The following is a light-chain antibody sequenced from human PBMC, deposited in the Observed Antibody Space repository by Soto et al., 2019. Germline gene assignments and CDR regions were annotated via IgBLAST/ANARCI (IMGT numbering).Light chain of an antibody. CDR3: HQYSDWPWT. Sequence: EIVMTQSPATLSVSPGERATLSCRASQSVSSNLVWYQQKPGQTPRLLIYAASTRATGVPATFSSSGSGTEFTLTISSLQSEDFAVYYCHQYSDWPWTFGQGTKVEIK. V-gene: IGKV3-15*01. CDR2: AAS. CDR1: QSVSSN. J-gene: IGKJ1*01.